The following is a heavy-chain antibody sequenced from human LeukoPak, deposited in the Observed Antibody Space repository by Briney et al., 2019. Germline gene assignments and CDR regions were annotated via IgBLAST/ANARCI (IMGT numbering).Heavy chain of an antibody. Sequence: PGGSLRLSCAASGFTLSSYWMHWVRQAPGKGLVWVSRINSDGSITSYADSVKGRFTISRDNSMNTLYLQVNSLRAEDTAVYYCAKEHSNYHYYYGTDVWGQGTTVTVSS. D-gene: IGHD4-11*01. V-gene: IGHV3-74*01. CDR3: AKEHSNYHYYYGTDV. CDR1: GFTLSSYW. CDR2: INSDGSIT. J-gene: IGHJ6*02.